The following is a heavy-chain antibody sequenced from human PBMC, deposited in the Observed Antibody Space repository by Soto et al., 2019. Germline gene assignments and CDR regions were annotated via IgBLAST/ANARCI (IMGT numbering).Heavy chain of an antibody. Sequence: GGSLRLSCAASGFTFSSYAMSWVRQAPGKGPEWVSAIIGSGGSTYYADSVKGRFTISRDNSKNTLYLQMNSLRAEDTAVYYCAKDSSVLGNSDAFDIWGQGTMVTVSS. CDR1: GFTFSSYA. CDR2: IIGSGGST. V-gene: IGHV3-23*01. D-gene: IGHD7-27*01. J-gene: IGHJ3*02. CDR3: AKDSSVLGNSDAFDI.